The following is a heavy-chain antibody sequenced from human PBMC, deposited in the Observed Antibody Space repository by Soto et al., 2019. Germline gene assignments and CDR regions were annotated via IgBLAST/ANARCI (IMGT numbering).Heavy chain of an antibody. CDR2: IIPILGIA. CDR1: GGTFSSYT. J-gene: IGHJ3*02. Sequence: QVQLVHSGAEVKKPGSSVKVSCKASGGTFSSYTLSWVRQAPGQGPAWMGRIIPILGIANYAQKFQGRVTITADKSTSTAYMELSSLISEDTAEYYCASSTMSDAFEIWGQGTMVTVSS. D-gene: IGHD5-12*01. V-gene: IGHV1-69*02. CDR3: ASSTMSDAFEI.